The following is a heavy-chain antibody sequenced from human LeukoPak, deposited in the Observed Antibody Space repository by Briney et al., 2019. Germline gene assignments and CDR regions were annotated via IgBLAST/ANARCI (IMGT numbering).Heavy chain of an antibody. CDR3: ARNYYDSSGYSPHYGMDV. CDR1: GYTFTSYD. J-gene: IGHJ6*02. Sequence: SVKVSCKASGYTFTSYDINWVRQATGQGLEWMGGIIPIFGTANYAQKFQGRVTITADESTSTAYMELSSLRSEDTAVYYCARNYYDSSGYSPHYGMDVWGQGTTVTVSS. V-gene: IGHV1-69*13. CDR2: IIPIFGTA. D-gene: IGHD3-22*01.